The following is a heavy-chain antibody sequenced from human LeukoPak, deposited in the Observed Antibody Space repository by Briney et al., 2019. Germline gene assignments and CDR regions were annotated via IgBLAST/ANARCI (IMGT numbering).Heavy chain of an antibody. V-gene: IGHV1-18*04. Sequence: ASVKVSCKAFGYTFSNYGIAWVRQAPGHGLEWMGWISGYSDNTKYAQRLQGRVTMTTDTSTSTAYIELRSLRSDDTAVYYCARDGYFDYWGQGTLVTVSS. CDR1: GYTFSNYG. CDR3: ARDGYFDY. CDR2: ISGYSDNT. J-gene: IGHJ4*02.